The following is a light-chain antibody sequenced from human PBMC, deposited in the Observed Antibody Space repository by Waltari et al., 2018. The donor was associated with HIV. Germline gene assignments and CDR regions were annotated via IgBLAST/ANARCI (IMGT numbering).Light chain of an antibody. Sequence: VLTQSPATLSLSPGERATLSCRASQTVGSFLAWYQQRPGQAPRLLIYDASNRATDIPCRFSGSGSGTDFTLTISSLEPEDFAVYYCQQRTNWLWTFGQGTMVEIK. CDR3: QQRTNWLWT. CDR1: QTVGSF. CDR2: DAS. V-gene: IGKV3-11*01. J-gene: IGKJ1*01.